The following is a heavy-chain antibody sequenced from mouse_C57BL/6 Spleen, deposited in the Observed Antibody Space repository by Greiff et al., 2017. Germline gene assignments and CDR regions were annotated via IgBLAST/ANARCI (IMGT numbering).Heavy chain of an antibody. Sequence: DVKLVESGGGLVQPGGSLKLSCAASGFTFSDYYMYWVRQTPEKRLEWVAYISNGGGSTYYPDTVKGRFTISRDNAKNTLYLQMSRLKSEDTAMYYCARRGGTGVDYWGQGTTLTVSS. J-gene: IGHJ2*01. V-gene: IGHV5-12*01. CDR2: ISNGGGST. D-gene: IGHD4-1*01. CDR1: GFTFSDYY. CDR3: ARRGGTGVDY.